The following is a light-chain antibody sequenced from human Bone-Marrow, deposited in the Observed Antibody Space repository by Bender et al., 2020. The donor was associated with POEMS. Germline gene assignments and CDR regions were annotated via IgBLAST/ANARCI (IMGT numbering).Light chain of an antibody. V-gene: IGLV3-1*01. Sequence: SYELTQSPSVSVSPGQTANITCSGDKLGDKYTCWYQQRPGQSPVLVIYQDTKRPSGIPERFSGSKSGSTATLTISGTQAMDEADYYCQAWDSSTVIFGGGTKVTVL. CDR1: KLGDKY. J-gene: IGLJ2*01. CDR3: QAWDSSTVI. CDR2: QDT.